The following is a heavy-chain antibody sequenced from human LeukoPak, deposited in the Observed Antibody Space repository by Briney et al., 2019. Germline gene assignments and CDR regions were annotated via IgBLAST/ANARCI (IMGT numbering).Heavy chain of an antibody. CDR3: ARDLGMIVVVHPSFDY. J-gene: IGHJ4*02. CDR2: ISWNSGSI. CDR1: GFTFDDYA. Sequence: GGSLRLSCAASGFTFDDYAMHWVRQAPGKGLEWVSGISWNSGSIGYADSVKGRFTISRDNAKNSLYLQMNSLRAEDTAVYYCARDLGMIVVVHPSFDYWGQGTLVTVSS. D-gene: IGHD3-22*01. V-gene: IGHV3-9*01.